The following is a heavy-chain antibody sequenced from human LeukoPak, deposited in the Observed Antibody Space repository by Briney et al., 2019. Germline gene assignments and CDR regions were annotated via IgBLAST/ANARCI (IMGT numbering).Heavy chain of an antibody. Sequence: GGSLRLSCAASGFTFSGYWMSWVRQVPRKGLEWVANIKQDGSEKYYVDSVKGRFTISRDNAKNSLYLQMNSLRAEDTAVYYCARDKGDYDTSGSLFVFGGQGTLVTVSS. J-gene: IGHJ4*02. CDR2: IKQDGSEK. D-gene: IGHD3-22*01. CDR3: ARDKGDYDTSGSLFVF. V-gene: IGHV3-7*03. CDR1: GFTFSGYW.